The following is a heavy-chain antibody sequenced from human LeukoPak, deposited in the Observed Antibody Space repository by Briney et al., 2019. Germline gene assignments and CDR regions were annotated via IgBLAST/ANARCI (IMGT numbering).Heavy chain of an antibody. CDR2: IYHSGST. D-gene: IGHD2-21*01. CDR1: GYSISSGYY. V-gene: IGHV4-38-2*02. Sequence: KPSETLSLTCAVSGYSISSGYYWGWIRQPPGKGLEWIGSIYHSGSTYYNPSLKSRVTISVDTSKNQFSLKLSSVPAADTAVYYCARDCGGDCYSEYWGQGTLVTVSS. J-gene: IGHJ4*02. CDR3: ARDCGGDCYSEY.